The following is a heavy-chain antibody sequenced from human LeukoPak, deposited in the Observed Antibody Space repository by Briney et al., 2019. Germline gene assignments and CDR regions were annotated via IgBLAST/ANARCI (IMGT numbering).Heavy chain of an antibody. Sequence: EASVKVSCKASGGTFSSYAISWVRQAPGQGLEWMGGIIPIFGTANYAQKFQGRVTITADESTSTAYMELSSLRSEDTAVYYCASDVYYYGSGSYSPYYYYGMDVWGQGTTVTVSS. CDR1: GGTFSSYA. J-gene: IGHJ6*02. CDR2: IIPIFGTA. CDR3: ASDVYYYGSGSYSPYYYYGMDV. D-gene: IGHD3-10*01. V-gene: IGHV1-69*13.